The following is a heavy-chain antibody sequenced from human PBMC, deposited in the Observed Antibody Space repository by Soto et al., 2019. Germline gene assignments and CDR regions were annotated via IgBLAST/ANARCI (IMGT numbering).Heavy chain of an antibody. CDR3: ERDRRWFGVKGTIDYYYGMNV. Sequence: QVQLVQSGAEVKKPGASVKVSCKASGYTFTSYGISWVRQAPGQGLEWMGWISAYNGNTNYAQKLQGRVSMTTDTSPSTDYMELRSLRSDDTAVYYCERDRRWFGVKGTIDYYYGMNVWGQGTPVTFSS. D-gene: IGHD3-10*01. V-gene: IGHV1-18*01. CDR1: GYTFTSYG. J-gene: IGHJ6*02. CDR2: ISAYNGNT.